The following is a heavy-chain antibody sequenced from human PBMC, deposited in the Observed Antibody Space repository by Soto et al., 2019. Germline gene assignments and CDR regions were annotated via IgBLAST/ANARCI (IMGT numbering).Heavy chain of an antibody. CDR1: GFTFRDYY. V-gene: IGHV3-11*06. CDR2: IGPSSSYT. Sequence: PXGALIVSFSAAGFTFRDYYMSWIRQAPGKGLEWVSYIGPSSSYTNYADSVKGRFTISRENTKNSLYLQMNSLRAEDTAVYYCARVVRLMLYSDSWGQGTLVTVSS. CDR3: ARVVRLMLYSDS. J-gene: IGHJ5*01. D-gene: IGHD2-8*01.